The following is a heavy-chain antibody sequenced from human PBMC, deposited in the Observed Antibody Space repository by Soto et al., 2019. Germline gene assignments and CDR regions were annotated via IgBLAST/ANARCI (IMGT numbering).Heavy chain of an antibody. CDR1: GFTFSSYG. J-gene: IGHJ5*02. CDR2: ISSSSSYI. D-gene: IGHD2-15*01. CDR3: ARDAYGYCSGGSCYYWFDP. Sequence: GGSLRLSCAASGFTFSSYGMNWVRQAPGKGLEWVSSISSSSSYIYYADSVKGRFTISRDNAKNSLYLQMNSLRAEDTAVYYCARDAYGYCSGGSCYYWFDPWGQGTLVTVSS. V-gene: IGHV3-21*01.